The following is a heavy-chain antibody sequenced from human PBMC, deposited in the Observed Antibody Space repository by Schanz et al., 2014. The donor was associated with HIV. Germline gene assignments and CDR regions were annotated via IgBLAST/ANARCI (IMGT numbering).Heavy chain of an antibody. CDR3: ARDESYGGSGSYYNGYGMDV. CDR1: GFTSSDYT. D-gene: IGHD3-10*01. Sequence: EVQLMESGGGLVKPGGSLRLSCAAGGFTSSDYTMNWVRQAPGKGLEWVSSISSSSGYIRYADSVRGRFTISRDNAKNSLYLQMNSLRAEDTAVYYCARDESYGGSGSYYNGYGMDVWGQGTTVTVSS. V-gene: IGHV3-21*01. CDR2: ISSSSGYI. J-gene: IGHJ6*02.